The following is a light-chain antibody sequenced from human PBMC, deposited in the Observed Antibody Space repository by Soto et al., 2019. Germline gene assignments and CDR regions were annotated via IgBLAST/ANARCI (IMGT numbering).Light chain of an antibody. J-gene: IGLJ1*01. Sequence: QSALTQPPSVSGSPGQSVTISCTGTSSDVGSYNRVSWYQQPPGTAPKLMISEVSNRPSGVPDRFSGSKSGNTASLTISGLQAEDEADYYCSSYTSSSTYVFGTGNKVTVL. V-gene: IGLV2-18*02. CDR2: EVS. CDR3: SSYTSSSTYV. CDR1: SSDVGSYNR.